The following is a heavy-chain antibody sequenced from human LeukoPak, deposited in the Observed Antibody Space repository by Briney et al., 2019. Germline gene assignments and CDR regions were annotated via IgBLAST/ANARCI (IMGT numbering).Heavy chain of an antibody. V-gene: IGHV3-48*03. J-gene: IGHJ6*03. CDR1: GFTFSSYE. CDR3: ARDCGGERCYYYYMDV. D-gene: IGHD1-1*01. CDR2: ISSSGSTI. Sequence: PGGSLRLSCAASGFTFSSYEMNWVRQAPGKGLEWVSYISSSGSTIYYADSVKGRFTISRDNAKNSLYLQMNSLRAEDTAVYYCARDCGGERCYYYYMDVWGKGTTVTVSS.